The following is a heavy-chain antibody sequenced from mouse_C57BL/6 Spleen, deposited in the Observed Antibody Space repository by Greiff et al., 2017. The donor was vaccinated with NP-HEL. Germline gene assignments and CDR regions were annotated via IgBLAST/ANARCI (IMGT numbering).Heavy chain of an antibody. CDR3: ARGGYDYEEWFAY. J-gene: IGHJ3*01. Sequence: EVQLQQSGPELVKPGASVKMSCKASGYTFTDYNMHWVKQSHGKSLEWIGYINPNNGGTSYNQKFKGKATLTVNKSSSTAYMELRSLTSEDSAVYYCARGGYDYEEWFAYWGQGTLVTVSA. CDR1: GYTFTDYN. D-gene: IGHD2-4*01. CDR2: INPNNGGT. V-gene: IGHV1-22*01.